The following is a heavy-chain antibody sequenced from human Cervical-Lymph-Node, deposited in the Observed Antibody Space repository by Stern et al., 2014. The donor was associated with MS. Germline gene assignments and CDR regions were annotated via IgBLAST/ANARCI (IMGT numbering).Heavy chain of an antibody. CDR2: FSGSGDST. J-gene: IGHJ4*02. CDR1: GFTFSSYA. V-gene: IGHV3-23*04. D-gene: IGHD6-19*01. CDR3: AKEGILVASFDY. Sequence: EVQLVESGGSLVQPGGSLRLSCAASGFTFSSYAMSWVRQAPGKGLEWVSAFSGSGDSTYYAGSVKGRFTISRDNSKNTLYLQMNSLRADDTAVYYCAKEGILVASFDYWGQGTLVTVSS.